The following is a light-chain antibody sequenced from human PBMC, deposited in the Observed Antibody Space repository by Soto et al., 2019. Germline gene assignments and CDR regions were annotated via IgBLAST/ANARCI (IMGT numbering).Light chain of an antibody. J-gene: IGKJ1*01. CDR2: AAS. CDR3: QHLNSYPRALA. Sequence: IQLTQSPSSLSASVGGRGNITCRASQCIRNFLAWYQQKLGKAPTLLIYAASTFESGVSLPSSGSGSGTEFTLTISNLQPEDFATYYCQHLNSYPRALAFGQGTQVDIK. CDR1: QCIRNF. V-gene: IGKV1-9*01.